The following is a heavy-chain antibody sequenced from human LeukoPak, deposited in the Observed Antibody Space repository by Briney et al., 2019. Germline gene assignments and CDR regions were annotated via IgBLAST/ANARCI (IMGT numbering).Heavy chain of an antibody. D-gene: IGHD3-16*01. CDR3: ARFTFTGYYFDY. CDR1: GYTLTSYY. J-gene: IGHJ4*02. V-gene: IGHV1-46*01. Sequence: ASVKVSCKASGYTLTSYYMHWVRQAPGQGLEWMGIINPSGGSTSYAQKFQGRVTMTRDTSTSTVYMELSSLRSEDTAVYYCARFTFTGYYFDYWGQGTLVTVSS. CDR2: INPSGGST.